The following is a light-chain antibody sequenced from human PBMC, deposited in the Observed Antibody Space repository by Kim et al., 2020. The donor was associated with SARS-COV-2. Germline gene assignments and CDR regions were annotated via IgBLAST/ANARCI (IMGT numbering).Light chain of an antibody. J-gene: IGLJ1*01. CDR1: ALPKQY. Sequence: SYELTQPPSVSVSPGQTARITCSGDALPKQYAYWYQQKPGQAPVLVIYKDSERPSGIPERFSGSSSGTTVTLTISGVQAEDEADYYCQSADSSIGVFGTGTKVTVL. CDR3: QSADSSIGV. V-gene: IGLV3-25*03. CDR2: KDS.